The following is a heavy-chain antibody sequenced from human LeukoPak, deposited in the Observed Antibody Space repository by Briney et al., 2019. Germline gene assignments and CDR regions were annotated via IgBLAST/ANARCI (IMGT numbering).Heavy chain of an antibody. Sequence: PGGSLRLSCAASGFTFSSYEMKWVRQAPGKGLEWISYISTGGTIIYYADSVKGRFTISRDNAKNSLYLQMNSLRAEDTAVYYCARTYPSSVVVTAAPDYWGQGTLVTVSS. CDR3: ARTYPSSVVVTAAPDY. CDR2: ISTGGTII. J-gene: IGHJ4*02. CDR1: GFTFSSYE. D-gene: IGHD2-21*02. V-gene: IGHV3-48*03.